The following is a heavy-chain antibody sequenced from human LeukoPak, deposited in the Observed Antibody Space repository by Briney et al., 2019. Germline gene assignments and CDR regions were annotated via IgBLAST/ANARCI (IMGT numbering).Heavy chain of an antibody. CDR1: GGSISSYY. V-gene: IGHV4-59*01. CDR3: ARDNDFWSGYFDY. CDR2: IYKSGST. D-gene: IGHD3-3*01. J-gene: IGHJ4*02. Sequence: SETLSLTCTVSGGSISSYYWSRIRQPPGKGLEWIGYIYKSGSTNYNPSLKSRVTISVDTSKNQFSLKLSSVTAADTAVYYCARDNDFWSGYFDYWGQGTLVTVSS.